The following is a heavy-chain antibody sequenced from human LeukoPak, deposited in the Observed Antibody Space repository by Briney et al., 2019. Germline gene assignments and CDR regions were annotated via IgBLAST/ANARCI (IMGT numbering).Heavy chain of an antibody. Sequence: SETLSLTCTVSGGSISSGDYYWSWIRQPPGKGLEWIGYIYYSGSTYYNPSLKSRVTISVDTSKSQFSLKLSSVTAADTAVYYCARASLYDFWSGYYVRGWFDPWSQGTLVTVSS. CDR1: GGSISSGDYY. D-gene: IGHD3-3*01. CDR2: IYYSGST. J-gene: IGHJ5*02. CDR3: ARASLYDFWSGYYVRGWFDP. V-gene: IGHV4-30-4*08.